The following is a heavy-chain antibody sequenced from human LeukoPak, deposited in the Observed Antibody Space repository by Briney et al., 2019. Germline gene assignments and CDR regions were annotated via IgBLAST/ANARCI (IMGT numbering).Heavy chain of an antibody. CDR1: GFTFGNYA. Sequence: GGSLRLSCQTSGFTFGNYAMSWVRQAQGKELEWISAISTNGVNTYYADSVKGRFTISRDNSRHTLSLQMNSLRAEDTAVYYCAREMTIITYSFDSWGQGTLVTVSS. J-gene: IGHJ4*02. CDR2: ISTNGVNT. CDR3: AREMTIITYSFDS. V-gene: IGHV3-23*01. D-gene: IGHD5-24*01.